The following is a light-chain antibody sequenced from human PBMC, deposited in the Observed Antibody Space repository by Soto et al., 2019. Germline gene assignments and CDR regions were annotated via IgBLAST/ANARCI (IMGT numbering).Light chain of an antibody. CDR2: GND. CDR3: GTWDDSLSAGV. J-gene: IGLJ2*01. Sequence: QSVLTQPPSVSAASGQKVTISCSGSGSNIGHNDVSWYQQFPGTAPKLVISGNDKRPSGIPDRFSGSKSGTSATLGITGLQTGDEADYYCGTWDDSLSAGVFGGGTKVTVL. V-gene: IGLV1-51*01. CDR1: GSNIGHND.